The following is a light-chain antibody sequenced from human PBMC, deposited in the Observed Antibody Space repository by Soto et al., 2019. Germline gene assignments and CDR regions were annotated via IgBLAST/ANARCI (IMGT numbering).Light chain of an antibody. CDR2: SNN. Sequence: QSALTQPHSASGTPVETGTIFFSGSRSNIGSNTVNWYHQLPGPAPKLLIYSNNQRPSGVPDRFSGSKSGTSASLAIRGLQSEDEAEYYRAAWDDRLNGTIYVFGTGTKVPVL. CDR3: AAWDDRLNGTIYV. J-gene: IGLJ1*01. V-gene: IGLV1-44*01. CDR1: RSNIGSNT.